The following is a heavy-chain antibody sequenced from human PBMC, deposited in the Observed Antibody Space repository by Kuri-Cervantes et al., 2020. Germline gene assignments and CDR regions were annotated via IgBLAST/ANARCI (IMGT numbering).Heavy chain of an antibody. Sequence: GESLKISCAASGFTVSSNYMSWVRQAPGEGLEWVSVIYSGGSTYYADSVKGRFTISRDNSKNTLYLQMNSLRAEDTAVYYCARLRSRWLQTFDYWGQGTLVTVSS. CDR2: IYSGGST. D-gene: IGHD5-12*01. J-gene: IGHJ4*02. CDR1: GFTVSSNY. CDR3: ARLRSRWLQTFDY. V-gene: IGHV3-53*01.